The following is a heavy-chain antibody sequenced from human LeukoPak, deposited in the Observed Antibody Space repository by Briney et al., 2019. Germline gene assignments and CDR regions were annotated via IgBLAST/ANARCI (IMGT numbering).Heavy chain of an antibody. V-gene: IGHV1-2*02. D-gene: IGHD3-16*01. CDR3: ARDNDSRDPPHFDY. CDR1: GYTFTGYY. J-gene: IGHJ4*02. CDR2: INPNSGGT. Sequence: GASVKVSCKASGYTFTGYYMHWVRQALGQGLEWMGWINPNSGGTNYAQKFRGRVTITADKSTRTAYMELSSLRSEDTAVYYCARDNDSRDPPHFDYWGQGTLVTVSS.